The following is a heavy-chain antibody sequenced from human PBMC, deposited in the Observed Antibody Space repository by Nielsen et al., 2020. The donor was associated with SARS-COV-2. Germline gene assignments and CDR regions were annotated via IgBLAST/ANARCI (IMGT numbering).Heavy chain of an antibody. CDR2: ISAYNGNT. Sequence: ASVKVSCKASGGTFSSYGISWVRQAPGQGLEWMGWISAYNGNTNYAQKLQGRVTMTTDTSTSTAYMELSSLRSEDTAVYYCATSTPLVRSAWFDPWGQGTLVTVSS. V-gene: IGHV1-18*01. CDR1: GGTFSSYG. CDR3: ATSTPLVRSAWFDP. D-gene: IGHD3-3*01. J-gene: IGHJ5*02.